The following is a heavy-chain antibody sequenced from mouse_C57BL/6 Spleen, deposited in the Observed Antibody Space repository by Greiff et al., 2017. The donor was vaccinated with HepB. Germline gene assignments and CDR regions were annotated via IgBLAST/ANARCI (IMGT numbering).Heavy chain of an antibody. J-gene: IGHJ3*01. CDR3: AREGGYDHGGFAY. Sequence: VQLQQSGAELVRPGSSVKLSCKASGYTFTSYWMHWVKQRPIQGLEWIGNIDPSDSETHYNQKFKDKATLTVDKSSSTAYMQLSSLTSEDSAVYDCAREGGYDHGGFAYWGQGTLVTVSA. CDR1: GYTFTSYW. V-gene: IGHV1-52*01. D-gene: IGHD2-4*01. CDR2: IDPSDSET.